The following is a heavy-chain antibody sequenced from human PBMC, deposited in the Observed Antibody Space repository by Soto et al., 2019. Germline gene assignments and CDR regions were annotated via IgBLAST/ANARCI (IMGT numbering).Heavy chain of an antibody. V-gene: IGHV3-23*01. Sequence: PGGSLRLSCEASGFTLRNYAMTWVRQAPGKGLEWVSLISANDVGTYYAESVKTRFTISTDQSRNTVYLQMDSLRADDTAIYYCAKAKNDYNWDNRPPFDYWGQGTLVTVPS. D-gene: IGHD1-20*01. CDR3: AKAKNDYNWDNRPPFDY. J-gene: IGHJ4*02. CDR1: GFTLRNYA. CDR2: ISANDVGT.